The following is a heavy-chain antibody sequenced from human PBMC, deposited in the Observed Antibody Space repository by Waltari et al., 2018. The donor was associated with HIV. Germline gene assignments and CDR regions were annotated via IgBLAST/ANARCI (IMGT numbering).Heavy chain of an antibody. V-gene: IGHV4-34*01. CDR1: GGSFSGYY. D-gene: IGHD2-2*02. J-gene: IGHJ5*02. CDR2: INHSGST. Sequence: QVQLQQWGAGLLKPSETLSLTRAGYGGSFSGYYWSWTSHPPGKGLEWIGEINHSGSTNYNPSLKSRVTISVDTSKNQFSLKLSSVTAADTAVYYCARGGYCSSTSCYREGIFDPWGQGTLVTVSS. CDR3: ARGGYCSSTSCYREGIFDP.